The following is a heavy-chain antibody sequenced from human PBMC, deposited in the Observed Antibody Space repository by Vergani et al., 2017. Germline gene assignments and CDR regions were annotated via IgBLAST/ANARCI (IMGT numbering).Heavy chain of an antibody. Sequence: EVQLVESGGGLVQPGGSLRLSCAASGFTFSSYWMHWVRQAPGKGLVWVSSINSDGSDAIYADSVKGRFTISSDNARNTLYLQMNSLRDEDTALYFCARGGWDHAFDIWGQGTMVTVSS. CDR2: INSDGSDA. J-gene: IGHJ3*02. CDR1: GFTFSSYW. V-gene: IGHV3-74*01. CDR3: ARGGWDHAFDI. D-gene: IGHD1-26*01.